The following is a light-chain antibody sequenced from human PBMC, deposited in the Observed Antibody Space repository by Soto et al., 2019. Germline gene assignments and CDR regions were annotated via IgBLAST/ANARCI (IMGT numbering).Light chain of an antibody. V-gene: IGKV1-8*01. CDR1: QGISSY. J-gene: IGKJ1*01. Sequence: AILMTQSPSSFSASPGDRVTITCRASQGISSYLAWYQQKPGKAPKLLIYAASTLQSGVPSRFSGSGSGTDFTLTISSLQSEDFATYYCQQFKTYPRTFGQGTKVDIK. CDR2: AAS. CDR3: QQFKTYPRT.